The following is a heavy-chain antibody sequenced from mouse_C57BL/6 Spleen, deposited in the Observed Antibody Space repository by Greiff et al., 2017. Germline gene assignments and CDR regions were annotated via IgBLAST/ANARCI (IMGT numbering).Heavy chain of an antibody. J-gene: IGHJ2*01. V-gene: IGHV1-81*01. CDR2: IYPRSGNT. CDR3: AVYGSSYFDY. Sequence: VQVVESGAELARPGASVKLSCKASGYTFTSYGISWVKQRTGQGLEWIGEIYPRSGNTYYNEKVKGKATLTSDKSSSTAYMELRSLTSEDSAVYFCAVYGSSYFDYWGQGTTLTVSS. D-gene: IGHD1-1*01. CDR1: GYTFTSYG.